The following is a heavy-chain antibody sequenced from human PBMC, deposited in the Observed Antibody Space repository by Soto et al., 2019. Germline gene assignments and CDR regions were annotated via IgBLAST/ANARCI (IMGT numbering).Heavy chain of an antibody. Sequence: QVQLQESGPGLVKPSETLSLTCTVSGGSISSYYWSWLQQPPGKGLEWFGYIYYSGSTNYNPSLKRRVTISVDTSKSQFSLKLSSVTAADTAVYYCARRQSSIAARGWFDPWCQGALVTVSS. CDR2: IYYSGST. J-gene: IGHJ5*02. CDR1: GGSISSYY. D-gene: IGHD6-6*01. V-gene: IGHV4-59*08. CDR3: ARRQSSIAARGWFDP.